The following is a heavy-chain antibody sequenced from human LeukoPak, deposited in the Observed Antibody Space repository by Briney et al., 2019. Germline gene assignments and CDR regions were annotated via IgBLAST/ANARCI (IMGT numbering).Heavy chain of an antibody. CDR3: AKGGYCSSASCYSGSYYFDY. V-gene: IGHV3-30*02. D-gene: IGHD2-2*01. Sequence: PGGSLRLSCAASGFAFSSYGMHWVRQAPGKGLEWVAFIRYDGSNKYYADSVKGRFTISRGNSKNTLYLQMNSLRAEDTAVYYCAKGGYCSSASCYSGSYYFDYWGQGTLVTVSS. J-gene: IGHJ4*02. CDR2: IRYDGSNK. CDR1: GFAFSSYG.